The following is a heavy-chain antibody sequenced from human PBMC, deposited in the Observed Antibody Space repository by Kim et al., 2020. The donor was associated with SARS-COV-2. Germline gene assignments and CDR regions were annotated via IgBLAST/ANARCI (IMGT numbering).Heavy chain of an antibody. CDR3: AKSREKQWLVADY. Sequence: GGSLRLSCAASGFTFDDYAMHWVRQAPGKGLEWVSLISWDGGSTYYADSVKGRFTISRDNSKNSLYLQMNSLRAEDTALYYCAKSREKQWLVADYWGQGTLVTVSS. V-gene: IGHV3-43D*03. CDR1: GFTFDDYA. CDR2: ISWDGGST. D-gene: IGHD6-19*01. J-gene: IGHJ4*02.